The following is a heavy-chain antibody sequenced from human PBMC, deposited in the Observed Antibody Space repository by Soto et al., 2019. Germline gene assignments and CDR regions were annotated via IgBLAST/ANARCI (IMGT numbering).Heavy chain of an antibody. D-gene: IGHD6-13*01. J-gene: IGHJ4*02. CDR2: IIPIFGTA. CDR1: GGTFSSYA. V-gene: IGHV1-69*13. CDR3: ATTDGYSSSWYGSTDY. Sequence: SVKVSCKASGGTFSSYAISWVRQAPGQGLEWMGGIIPIFGTANYAQKFQGRVTITADESTSTAYMELSSLRSEDTAVYYCATTDGYSSSWYGSTDYWGQGTLVTVSS.